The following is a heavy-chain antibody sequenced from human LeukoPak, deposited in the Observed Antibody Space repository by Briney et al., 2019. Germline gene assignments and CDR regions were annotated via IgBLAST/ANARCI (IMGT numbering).Heavy chain of an antibody. Sequence: SETLSLTCTVSGGSISSSSYYWGWIRQPPGKGLEWIGSIYTSGSTNYNPSLKSRVTMSVDTSKNQFSLKLSSVTAADTAVYYCARDLYDFWSGYPYYGMDVWGQGTTVTVSS. J-gene: IGHJ6*02. CDR2: IYTSGST. D-gene: IGHD3-3*01. V-gene: IGHV4-39*07. CDR1: GGSISSSSYY. CDR3: ARDLYDFWSGYPYYGMDV.